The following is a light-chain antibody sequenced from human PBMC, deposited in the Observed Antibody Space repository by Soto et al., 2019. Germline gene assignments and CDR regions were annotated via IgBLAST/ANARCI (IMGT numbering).Light chain of an antibody. J-gene: IGKJ1*01. CDR1: RSIGVY. Sequence: QMTQSPPSLSASVGVRVTITCRASRSIGVYLNWYQVRPGRAPKLLIHAASSLRTGVPSSFSGSGSGTDFTLTISSLQPEDFATYYCHQTYANPWTFGQGTKVDIK. CDR2: AAS. V-gene: IGKV1-39*01. CDR3: HQTYANPWT.